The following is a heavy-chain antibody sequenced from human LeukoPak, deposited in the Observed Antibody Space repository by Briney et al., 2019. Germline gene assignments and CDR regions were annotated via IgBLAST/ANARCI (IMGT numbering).Heavy chain of an antibody. J-gene: IGHJ4*02. CDR3: AKQYYYDSSGLLGFDY. Sequence: GGSLRLSCAASGFTFSSYAMSWVRQAPGKGLEWVSAISGSGGSTYYADSVKGRFTISRDNSKNTLYLQMNSLRAEDAAVYYCAKQYYYDSSGLLGFDYWGQGTLVTVSS. V-gene: IGHV3-23*01. CDR1: GFTFSSYA. CDR2: ISGSGGST. D-gene: IGHD3-22*01.